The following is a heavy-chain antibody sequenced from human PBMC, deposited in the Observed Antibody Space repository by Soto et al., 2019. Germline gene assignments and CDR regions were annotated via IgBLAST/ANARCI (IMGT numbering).Heavy chain of an antibody. Sequence: VQLVESGGNLVKPGGSLRVSCAASGFTFNAAWMSWVRQAPGKGLEWVGRIKSKADGGTTDFAAPVKGRFTISRDDSKNTVYLQMNSLKIEDTAVYYCTTGLAAPGPNYWGQGTLVTVSS. CDR1: GFTFNAAW. J-gene: IGHJ4*02. D-gene: IGHD6-13*01. V-gene: IGHV3-15*01. CDR3: TTGLAAPGPNY. CDR2: IKSKADGGTT.